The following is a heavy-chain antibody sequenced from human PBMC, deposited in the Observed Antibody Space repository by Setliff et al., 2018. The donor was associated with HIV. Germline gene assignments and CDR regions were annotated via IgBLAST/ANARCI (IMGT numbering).Heavy chain of an antibody. CDR1: DASITADTFY. J-gene: IGHJ6*02. CDR2: IHNSGTT. D-gene: IGHD2-21*02. Sequence: SETLSLTCTVSDASITADTFYWNWLRQPPGKGPEWIGYIHNSGTTHYNPAFESRLIISLDMSNNRFSLNLASVTAADTAVYYCARDRDVVVTAYPYYYYYGMDVWGQGTTVTVSS. CDR3: ARDRDVVVTAYPYYYYYGMDV. V-gene: IGHV4-30-4*08.